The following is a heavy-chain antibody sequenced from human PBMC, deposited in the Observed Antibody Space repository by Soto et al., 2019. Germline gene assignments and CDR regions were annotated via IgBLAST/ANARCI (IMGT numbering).Heavy chain of an antibody. D-gene: IGHD1-1*01. CDR3: TKEYIVGTTWGYFES. V-gene: IGHV3-30*18. Sequence: QVQLVQSGGGVVQPGRSLRLSCVASGFIFSTYGMHWVRQVTGKGLEWVAHISYDGSNEYYADSVKCRFTVSRDNAKNTLDLQMNGLQTEDTALYYCTKEYIVGTTWGYFESWGQGALVIVSS. CDR2: ISYDGSNE. CDR1: GFIFSTYG. J-gene: IGHJ4*02.